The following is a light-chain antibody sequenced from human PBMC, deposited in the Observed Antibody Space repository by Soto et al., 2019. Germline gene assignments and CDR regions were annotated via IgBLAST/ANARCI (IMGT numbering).Light chain of an antibody. CDR3: SSYKDRKTLV. CDR1: SSDIGGYNS. J-gene: IGLJ1*01. V-gene: IGLV2-8*01. Sequence: QSVLTQSPSASGSPGQSVTISCTGTSSDIGGYNSVSWYQQHPGKAPKVMIYDVTKRPSGVPDRFSGSKSGNTASLTVSALQAEDEADYCCSSYKDRKTLVFGTGTKVTVL. CDR2: DVT.